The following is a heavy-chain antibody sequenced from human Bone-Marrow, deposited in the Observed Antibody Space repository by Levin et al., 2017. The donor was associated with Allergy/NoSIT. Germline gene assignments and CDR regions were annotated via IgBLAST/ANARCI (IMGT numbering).Heavy chain of an antibody. D-gene: IGHD2-2*01. J-gene: IGHJ6*02. Sequence: GGSLRLSCAASGFTFSSYGMHWVRQAPGKGLEWVAVIWYDGSNKYYADSVKGRFTISRDNSKNTLYLQMNSLRAEDTAVYYCARVPGAPMDPYCSSTSCPPYYYYGMDGWGQGTTVTVSS. CDR1: GFTFSSYG. CDR2: IWYDGSNK. CDR3: ARVPGAPMDPYCSSTSCPPYYYYGMDG. V-gene: IGHV3-33*01.